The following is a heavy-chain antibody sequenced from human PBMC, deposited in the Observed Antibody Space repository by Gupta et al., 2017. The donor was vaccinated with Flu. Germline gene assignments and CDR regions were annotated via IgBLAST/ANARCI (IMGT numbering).Heavy chain of an antibody. V-gene: IGHV3-48*03. Sequence: DSVKGRFTISRDNAKNSLYLQMNSLTDEDTAAYFCARERTYGYKYFDYWGQGTLVTVSS. J-gene: IGHJ4*02. D-gene: IGHD5-18*01. CDR3: ARERTYGYKYFDY.